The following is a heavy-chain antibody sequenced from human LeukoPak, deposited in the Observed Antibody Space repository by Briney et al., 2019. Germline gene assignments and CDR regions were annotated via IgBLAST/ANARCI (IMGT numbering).Heavy chain of an antibody. CDR2: INPNSGGT. V-gene: IGHV1-2*02. CDR3: ARDVSSWDPIDY. Sequence: AAVKVSCKASGYTFTGYYMHWVRQAPGQGLEWMGWINPNSGGTNYAQKFQGRVTMTRDTSISTAYMELSRLRSDDTAVYYCARDVSSWDPIDYWGQGTLVTVSS. D-gene: IGHD6-13*01. J-gene: IGHJ4*02. CDR1: GYTFTGYY.